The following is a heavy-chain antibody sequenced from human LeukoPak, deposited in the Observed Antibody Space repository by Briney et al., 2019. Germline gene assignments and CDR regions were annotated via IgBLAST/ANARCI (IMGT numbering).Heavy chain of an antibody. Sequence: ASVKVSCKASGYTFTSYYMHWVRQAPGQGLEWMGIINPSGGSTSYAQKFQGRVTMTRDTSTSTVYMELGSLRSEDTAVYYCATDCSSTSCYGDAFDIWGQGTMVTVSS. D-gene: IGHD2-2*01. V-gene: IGHV1-46*01. J-gene: IGHJ3*02. CDR2: INPSGGST. CDR3: ATDCSSTSCYGDAFDI. CDR1: GYTFTSYY.